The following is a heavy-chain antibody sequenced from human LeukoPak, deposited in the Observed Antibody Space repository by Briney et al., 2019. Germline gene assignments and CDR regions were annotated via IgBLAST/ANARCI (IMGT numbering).Heavy chain of an antibody. CDR3: ARSGYSSGWYDRYYYYGMDV. J-gene: IGHJ6*02. Sequence: GGSLRLSCAASGFTFSDYYMSWIRQAPGKGLEWVSYISSSGSTIYYADSVKGRFTISRDNAKNSLYLQVNSLRAEDTAVYYCARSGYSSGWYDRYYYYGMDVWGQGTTVTVSS. D-gene: IGHD6-19*01. V-gene: IGHV3-11*01. CDR2: ISSSGSTI. CDR1: GFTFSDYY.